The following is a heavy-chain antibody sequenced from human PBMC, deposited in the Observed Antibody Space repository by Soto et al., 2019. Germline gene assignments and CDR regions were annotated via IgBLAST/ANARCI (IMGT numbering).Heavy chain of an antibody. J-gene: IGHJ6*02. CDR2: ISYDGSDK. Sequence: PGGSLRLSCAASGFTFSSYAMHWVRQAPGKGLEWVALISYDGSDKYYADSVKGRFTISRDNSKNTLYLQMISLRTEDTAVHYCAKGGMDTAMVYYYYGMDVWGQGTTVTVSS. CDR3: AKGGMDTAMVYYYYGMDV. V-gene: IGHV3-30*18. CDR1: GFTFSSYA. D-gene: IGHD5-18*01.